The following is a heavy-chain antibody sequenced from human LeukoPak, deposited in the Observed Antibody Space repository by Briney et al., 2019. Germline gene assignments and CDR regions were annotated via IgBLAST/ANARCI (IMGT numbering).Heavy chain of an antibody. J-gene: IGHJ4*02. CDR2: FDGNADGT. CDR3: AKPRIIGLGWAQFDY. D-gene: IGHD2-15*01. CDR1: GFTFSRFG. V-gene: IGHV3-23*01. Sequence: GGSLRLSCVTSGFTFSRFGTTWVRQPPGKGLEWVASFDGNADGTYYADSVKGRCTISRDNSKNTLYLQMNSLRAEDTAIYYCAKPRIIGLGWAQFDYWGQGSLVTVSS.